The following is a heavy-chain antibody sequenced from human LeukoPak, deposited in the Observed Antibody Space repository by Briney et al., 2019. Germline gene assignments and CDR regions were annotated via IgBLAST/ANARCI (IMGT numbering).Heavy chain of an antibody. Sequence: SETLSLTCTVSGFSISSDYYWGWIRQPPGKGLEWLGSVSHSGITYYNSSLNSRVTISVDTSNNQFSLKVNSVTAADTAAYYCARLVIPWGQGILVTVSS. CDR2: VSHSGIT. J-gene: IGHJ5*02. CDR1: GFSISSDYY. CDR3: ARLVIP. V-gene: IGHV4-38-2*02. D-gene: IGHD3-10*01.